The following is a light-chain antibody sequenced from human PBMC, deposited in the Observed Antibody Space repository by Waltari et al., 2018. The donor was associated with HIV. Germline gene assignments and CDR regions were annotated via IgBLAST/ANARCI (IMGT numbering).Light chain of an antibody. CDR3: AAWDDSLSGVL. Sequence: QSVLTQPPSASGAPGQRVTMSCSGSSSNIGGNYVYWYQHLPGSAPKLLISRNNNRPSGVPDRFSGFKSGTSASLAISGFRSEDEADYYCAAWDDSLSGVLFGGGTKLTVL. CDR1: SSNIGGNY. CDR2: RNN. V-gene: IGLV1-47*01. J-gene: IGLJ3*02.